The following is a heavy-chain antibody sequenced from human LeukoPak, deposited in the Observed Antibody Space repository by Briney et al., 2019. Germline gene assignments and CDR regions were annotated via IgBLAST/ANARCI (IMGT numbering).Heavy chain of an antibody. CDR2: ISGDDDNT. Sequence: EGSLRLSCAASGFTLSNYALSWVRQAPGKGLEWVSTISGDDDNTYYAASVKGRFTISRDNSKNTLFLQMNSLRAEDTALYYCAKRYGSSGFNWFDPWGQGTLVTVSS. CDR3: AKRYGSSGFNWFDP. D-gene: IGHD6-19*01. CDR1: GFTLSNYA. V-gene: IGHV3-23*01. J-gene: IGHJ5*02.